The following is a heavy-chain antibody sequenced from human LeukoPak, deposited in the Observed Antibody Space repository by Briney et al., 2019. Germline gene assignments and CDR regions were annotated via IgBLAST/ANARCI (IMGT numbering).Heavy chain of an antibody. CDR1: GFTFSSYS. CDR2: ISSSSSYI. D-gene: IGHD5-18*01. V-gene: IGHV3-21*01. J-gene: IGHJ3*02. Sequence: GGSLRLSCAASGFTFSSYSMNWVRQAPGKGLEWVSSISSSSSYIYYADSVKGRFTISRDNAKNSLYLQMNSLRAEDTAVYYCARGSKPDTAMFGDAFDIWGQGTMVTVSS. CDR3: ARGSKPDTAMFGDAFDI.